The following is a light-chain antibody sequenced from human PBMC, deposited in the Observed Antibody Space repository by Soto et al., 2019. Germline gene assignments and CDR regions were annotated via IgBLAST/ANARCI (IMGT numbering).Light chain of an antibody. V-gene: IGKV1-39*01. CDR2: AAS. Sequence: DIQMTQSPSSLSASVGDRVTITCRASQTVRTYSNWYQQKPGKAPTLLVYAASTLESAVPPRFSGAESETDFTLTISGLQPEDFATYYCQQTFSTPITFGQGTRLE. J-gene: IGKJ5*01. CDR1: QTVRTY. CDR3: QQTFSTPIT.